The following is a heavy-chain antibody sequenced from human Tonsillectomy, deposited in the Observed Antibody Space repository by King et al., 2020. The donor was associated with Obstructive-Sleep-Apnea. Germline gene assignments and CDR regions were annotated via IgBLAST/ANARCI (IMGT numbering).Heavy chain of an antibody. Sequence: LQLQESGPGLVKPYETLSLTCTVSGGSISSSSYYWGWIRQPPGKGLEWIGSIYYSGSTYYNPSLKSRVTISVDTSKNQFSLKLSSVTAADTAVYYCARVQEWELLGPLDYWGQGTLVTVSS. CDR2: IYYSGST. J-gene: IGHJ4*02. D-gene: IGHD1-26*01. CDR1: GGSISSSSYY. CDR3: ARVQEWELLGPLDY. V-gene: IGHV4-39*07.